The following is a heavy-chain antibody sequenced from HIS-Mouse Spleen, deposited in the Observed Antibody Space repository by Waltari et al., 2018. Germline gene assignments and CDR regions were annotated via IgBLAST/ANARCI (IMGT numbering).Heavy chain of an antibody. CDR2: IYYSGGT. CDR3: AREIPYSSSWYDWYFDL. D-gene: IGHD6-13*01. CDR1: GGSISSSSYY. J-gene: IGHJ2*01. V-gene: IGHV4-39*07. Sequence: QLQLQESGPGLVKPSETLSLTCTVSGGSISSSSYYWGWLRQPPGKGLEWIGSIYYSGGTYSNPSLTSRVTISVDTSKNQFSLTLSSVTAADTAVYYCAREIPYSSSWYDWYFDLWGRGTLVTVSS.